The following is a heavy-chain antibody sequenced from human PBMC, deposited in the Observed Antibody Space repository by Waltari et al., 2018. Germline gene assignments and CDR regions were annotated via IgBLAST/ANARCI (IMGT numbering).Heavy chain of an antibody. V-gene: IGHV3-30*18. D-gene: IGHD1-26*01. CDR3: AKAPLGSWELNPYFDY. Sequence: QVQLVESGGGVVQPGRSLRLSCAASGFTFSSYGMHWVRQAPGKGLEWVAVISYDGSNKYYADSGKGRFTISRDNSKNTLYLQMNSLRAEDTAVYYCAKAPLGSWELNPYFDYWGQGTLVTVSS. J-gene: IGHJ4*02. CDR2: ISYDGSNK. CDR1: GFTFSSYG.